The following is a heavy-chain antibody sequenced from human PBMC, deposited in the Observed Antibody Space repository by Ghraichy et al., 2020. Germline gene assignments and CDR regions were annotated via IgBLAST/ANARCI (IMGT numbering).Heavy chain of an antibody. V-gene: IGHV3-21*06. D-gene: IGHD4-23*01. J-gene: IGHJ4*02. CDR3: ARAVGTRLDY. CDR2: ISSTSSHI. CDR1: GFIFSPYG. Sequence: GGSLRLSCAASGFIFSPYGMNWVRRAPGKGLEWVSYISSTSSHIYYGDSVQGRFTISRDDAKNSLYLQMNSLRADDTAVYYCARAVGTRLDYWGQGALVTVSS.